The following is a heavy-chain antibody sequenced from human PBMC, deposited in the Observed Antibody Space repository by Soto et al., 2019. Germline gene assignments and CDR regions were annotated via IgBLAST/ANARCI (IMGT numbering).Heavy chain of an antibody. CDR1: GFTFSTYS. CDR3: ARDRAEGYCSGGRCYSANHFDY. CDR2: ISGSSSDI. Sequence: EVQLVESGGGLVKPGGSLRLSCAASGFTFSTYSVNWVRQAPGKGLEWVSSISGSSSDIYYADSVKGRFTISRDNAKNSLYLQMNSRRAEDTAVYYCARDRAEGYCSGGRCYSANHFDYWGQGTLVTVSS. J-gene: IGHJ4*02. D-gene: IGHD2-15*01. V-gene: IGHV3-21*01.